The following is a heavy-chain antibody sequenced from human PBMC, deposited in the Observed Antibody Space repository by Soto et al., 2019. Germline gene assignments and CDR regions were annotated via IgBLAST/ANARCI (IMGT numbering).Heavy chain of an antibody. CDR3: ARPPLPGYSIHFNS. CDR1: GYIFIDYW. V-gene: IGHV5-51*01. Sequence: GESLKISCRASGYIFIDYWIGWVRQMPGKGLEWMGIVYPRDSDTRYSPSFQGQVTISADRSTGTAFLQWRSLKASDTALYYCARPPLPGYSIHFNSWGQGTLVTVSS. J-gene: IGHJ4*02. D-gene: IGHD2-15*01. CDR2: VYPRDSDT.